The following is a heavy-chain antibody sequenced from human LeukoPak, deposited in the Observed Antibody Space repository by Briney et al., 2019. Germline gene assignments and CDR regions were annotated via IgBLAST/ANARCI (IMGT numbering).Heavy chain of an antibody. CDR2: IRSKAYGGTT. CDR3: TRDYYDSPGGDY. CDR1: GFTFGDYA. D-gene: IGHD3-22*01. J-gene: IGHJ4*02. Sequence: PGRSLRLSCTASGFTFGDYAMSWVRQAPGKGLEWVGFIRSKAYGGTTEYAASVKGRFTISRDDSKSIAYLQMNSLKTEDTAVYYCTRDYYDSPGGDYWGQGTLVTVSS. V-gene: IGHV3-49*04.